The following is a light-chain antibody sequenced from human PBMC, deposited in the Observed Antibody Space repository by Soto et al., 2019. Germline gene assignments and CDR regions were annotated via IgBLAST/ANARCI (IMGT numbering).Light chain of an antibody. V-gene: IGLV3-21*04. CDR1: NIGSQS. CDR3: QVWDSSSDHPGV. J-gene: IGLJ2*01. Sequence: SYVLTQPPSVSVSPGKTARITCGGNNIGSQSVHWYQQKPGQAPVLVMFYDRVRPSGIPERFSGSNSGNTATLTISRVEAGDEADYYCQVWDSSSDHPGVFGGGTKVTVL. CDR2: YDR.